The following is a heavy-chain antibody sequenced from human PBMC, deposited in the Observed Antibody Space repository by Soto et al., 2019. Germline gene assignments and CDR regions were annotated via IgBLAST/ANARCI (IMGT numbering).Heavy chain of an antibody. J-gene: IGHJ5*02. CDR3: ARHGDYCSGGSCYGNWFDP. D-gene: IGHD2-15*01. V-gene: IGHV4-39*01. CDR1: GGSISSSSYY. CDR2: IYYSGST. Sequence: SETLSLTCTVSGGSISSSSYYWGWIRQPPGKGLEWIGSIYYSGSTYYNPSLKSRVTISVDTSKNRFSLKLSSVTAADTAVYYCARHGDYCSGGSCYGNWFDPWGQGTLVTV.